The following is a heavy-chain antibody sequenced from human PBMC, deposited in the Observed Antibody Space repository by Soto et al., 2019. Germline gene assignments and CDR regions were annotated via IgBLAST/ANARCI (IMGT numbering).Heavy chain of an antibody. V-gene: IGHV3-23*01. CDR3: AKDSVRYCTNGVCDSGY. Sequence: GGSLRLSCAASGFPFSIYAMSWVRQAPGKGLEWVSAISGSGGSTYYADSVKGRFTISRDNSKNTLYLQMNSLRAEDTAVYYCAKDSVRYCTNGVCDSGYWGQGGLVTVSS. D-gene: IGHD2-8*01. J-gene: IGHJ4*02. CDR1: GFPFSIYA. CDR2: ISGSGGST.